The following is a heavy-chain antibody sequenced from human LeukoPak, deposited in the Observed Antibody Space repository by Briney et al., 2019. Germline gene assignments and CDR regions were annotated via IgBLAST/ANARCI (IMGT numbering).Heavy chain of an antibody. D-gene: IGHD2-21*01. CDR2: IWYDGSNK. Sequence: PGRSLRLSCAASGFTFSSYGMHWVRQAPGKGLEWVAVIWYDGSNKYYVDSVKGRFTISRDNFKNTLYLQKNSLRAEDTAVYYCAKGPGYSTIDYWGQGTLVTVSS. J-gene: IGHJ4*02. CDR1: GFTFSSYG. V-gene: IGHV3-33*06. CDR3: AKGPGYSTIDY.